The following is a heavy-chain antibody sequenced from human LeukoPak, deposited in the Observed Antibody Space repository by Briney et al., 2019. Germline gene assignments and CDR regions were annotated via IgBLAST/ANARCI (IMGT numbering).Heavy chain of an antibody. CDR2: IRNKANIYTT. Sequence: PGGSLRLSCAASGFTFSDYIMDWVRQAPGKGLEWVGRIRNKANIYTTEYAASVKGRFTISRDDSKNSLYLQMNSLKTEDTAVYYCARAPNSGTLGEDYWGQGTLVTVSS. CDR3: ARAPNSGTLGEDY. CDR1: GFTFSDYI. D-gene: IGHD1-26*01. V-gene: IGHV3-72*01. J-gene: IGHJ4*02.